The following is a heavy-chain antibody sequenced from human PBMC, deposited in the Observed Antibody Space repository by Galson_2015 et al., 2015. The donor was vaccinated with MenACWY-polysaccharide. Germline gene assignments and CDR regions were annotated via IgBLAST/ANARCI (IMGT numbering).Heavy chain of an antibody. CDR3: ARGHYGMDV. V-gene: IGHV4-39*07. CDR2: VSNSGSA. Sequence: QPPGKGLEWIGTVSNSGSAYYNASLESRVTISVDTSKNQFSLKLNSLTDADTAVYYCARGHYGMDVWGQGTTVTVS. J-gene: IGHJ6*02.